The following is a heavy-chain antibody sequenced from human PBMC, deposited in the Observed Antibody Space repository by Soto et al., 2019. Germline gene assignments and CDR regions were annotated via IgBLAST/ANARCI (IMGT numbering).Heavy chain of an antibody. CDR3: TTHYDSSGYYPYYFDY. CDR1: GFTFSIAW. CDR2: IKSKTDGGTT. V-gene: IGHV3-15*01. Sequence: GGSLRLSCAASGFTFSIAWMSWVRQAPGKGLEWVGRIKSKTDGGTTDYAAPVKGRFTISRDDSKNTLYLQMNSLKTEDTAVYYCTTHYDSSGYYPYYFDYWGQGTLVTVSS. D-gene: IGHD3-22*01. J-gene: IGHJ4*02.